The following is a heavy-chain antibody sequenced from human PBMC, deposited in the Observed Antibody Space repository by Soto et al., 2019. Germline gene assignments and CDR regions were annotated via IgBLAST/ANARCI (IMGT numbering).Heavy chain of an antibody. V-gene: IGHV3-53*01. Sequence: EVQLVESGGGLIQPGGSLRLSCAASGFTVSSNYMSWVRQAPGKGLEWVSVIDSGGSTYYADSVKGRFTISRDNSKNTLYLQMNSLRAEDTAVYYCAREGSSGYYYYYAMDVWCQGTTVTVSS. CDR1: GFTVSSNY. CDR2: IDSGGST. D-gene: IGHD6-19*01. CDR3: AREGSSGYYYYYAMDV. J-gene: IGHJ6*02.